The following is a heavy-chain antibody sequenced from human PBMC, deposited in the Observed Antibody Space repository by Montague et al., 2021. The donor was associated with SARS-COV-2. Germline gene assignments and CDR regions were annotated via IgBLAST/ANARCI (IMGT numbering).Heavy chain of an antibody. Sequence: SLRLSCAASGFTFSSYGMHWVRQATGKGLEWVSAIGTAGDTYYPGSVKGRFTISRENAKNSLYLQMNSLRAGDTAVYYCATGYSSGWSHQYYFDYWGQGTLVTVSS. CDR3: ATGYSSGWSHQYYFDY. CDR1: GFTFSSYG. CDR2: IGTAGDT. J-gene: IGHJ4*02. D-gene: IGHD6-19*01. V-gene: IGHV3-13*04.